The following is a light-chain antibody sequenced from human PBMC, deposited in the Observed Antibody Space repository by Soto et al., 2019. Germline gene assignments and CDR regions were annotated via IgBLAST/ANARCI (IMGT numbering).Light chain of an antibody. Sequence: DVQVTQSQSSLSSSVGDRVTITCRASQSFSTYLAWYQQKPGKVPKLLISGISTLQSGVPSRFSGSGYGTEFTLTISNLQPEDVATYYCQKYNTAPLTFGGGTKVDI. CDR3: QKYNTAPLT. V-gene: IGKV1-27*01. CDR1: QSFSTY. J-gene: IGKJ4*01. CDR2: GIS.